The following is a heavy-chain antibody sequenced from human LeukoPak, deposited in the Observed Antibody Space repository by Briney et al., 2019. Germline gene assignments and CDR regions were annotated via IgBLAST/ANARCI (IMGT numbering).Heavy chain of an antibody. CDR1: GGSFSGYY. Sequence: SETLSLTCAVYGGSFSGYYWSWIRQPPGKGLEWIGYIYYSGSTYYNPSLKSRVTISVDTSKNQFSLKLSSVTAADTAVYYCAREWGDYDILTGYFDYWGQGTLVTVSS. D-gene: IGHD3-9*01. CDR3: AREWGDYDILTGYFDY. J-gene: IGHJ4*02. V-gene: IGHV4-30-4*08. CDR2: IYYSGST.